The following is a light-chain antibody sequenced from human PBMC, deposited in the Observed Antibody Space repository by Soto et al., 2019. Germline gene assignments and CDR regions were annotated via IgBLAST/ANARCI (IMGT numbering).Light chain of an antibody. CDR1: QSVSSSY. CDR2: GAS. CDR3: QQYGSSPRVT. J-gene: IGKJ3*01. Sequence: EIVLTQSPGTLSLSPGERATLSCRASQSVSSSYLAWYQQKPGQAPRLLIYGASSRATGIPDRFSGSGSGTDLTLTISRVEPEDFAVYYCQQYGSSPRVTFGPGTKVDIK. V-gene: IGKV3-20*01.